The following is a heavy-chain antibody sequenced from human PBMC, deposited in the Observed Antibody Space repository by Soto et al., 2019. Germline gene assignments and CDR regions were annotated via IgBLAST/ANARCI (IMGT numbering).Heavy chain of an antibody. CDR3: ARVLAAAGTWAYCYYGMDV. V-gene: IGHV3-21*01. D-gene: IGHD6-13*01. J-gene: IGHJ6*02. CDR2: ISSSSSYI. CDR1: GFTFSSYS. Sequence: EVQLVESGGGLVKPGGSLRLSCAASGFTFSSYSMNWVRQAPGKGLEWVSSISSSSSYIYYADSVKGRFTISRDNAKNSLYLQMNSLRAEDTAVYYCARVLAAAGTWAYCYYGMDVWGQGTTVTVSS.